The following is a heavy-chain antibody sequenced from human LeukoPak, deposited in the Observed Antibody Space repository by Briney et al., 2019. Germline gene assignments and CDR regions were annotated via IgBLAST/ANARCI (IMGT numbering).Heavy chain of an antibody. J-gene: IGHJ4*02. V-gene: IGHV3-30*18. Sequence: QPGRSLRLSCAASGFTFGSYGMHWVRQAPGKGLEWVAVISYDGSNKYYADSVKGRFTISRDNSKNTLYLQMNSLRAEDTAVYYCAKDRSGYVFDYWGQGTLVTVSS. CDR2: ISYDGSNK. D-gene: IGHD5-12*01. CDR3: AKDRSGYVFDY. CDR1: GFTFGSYG.